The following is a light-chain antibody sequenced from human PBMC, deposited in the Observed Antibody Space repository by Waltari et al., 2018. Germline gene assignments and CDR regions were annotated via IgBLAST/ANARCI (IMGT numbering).Light chain of an antibody. V-gene: IGLV1-40*01. CDR2: DTT. Sequence: QSVLTQPPSGSGAPGQRVTISCTGGSSNIGADNDVHSYQQLPGPAPKLLIFDTTNRPSGVPNRFSGSKSGTSAFLAITGLQPEDEADYYCQSYDSSLSGWRVFGTGTKVTVL. CDR1: SSNIGADND. J-gene: IGLJ1*01. CDR3: QSYDSSLSGWRV.